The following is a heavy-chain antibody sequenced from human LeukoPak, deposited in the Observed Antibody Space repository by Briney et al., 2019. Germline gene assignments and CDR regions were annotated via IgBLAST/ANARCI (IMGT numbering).Heavy chain of an antibody. Sequence: GSSVKASCKASGGTFSSYAISWVRQAPGQGLEWMGWISAYNGNTNYAQKLQGRVTMTTDTSTSTAYMELRSLRTDDTAVYYCARDPMVRGALGEFDYWGQGTLVTVSS. CDR1: GGTFSSYA. J-gene: IGHJ4*02. D-gene: IGHD3-10*01. CDR3: ARDPMVRGALGEFDY. CDR2: ISAYNGNT. V-gene: IGHV1-18*01.